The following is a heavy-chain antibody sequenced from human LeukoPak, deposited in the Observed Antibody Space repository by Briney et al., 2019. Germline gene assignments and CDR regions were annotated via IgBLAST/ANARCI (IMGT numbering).Heavy chain of an antibody. J-gene: IGHJ5*02. CDR1: GFTFSSYW. Sequence: GSLRLSCAASGFTFSSYWMHWVRQAPGKGLVWVSRINSDGSSTSHADSVKGRFTISRDNAKNSLYLQMNSLRAEDTAVYYCASFLSSGYYQTWYDPWGQGTLVTVSS. CDR3: ASFLSSGYYQTWYDP. D-gene: IGHD3-22*01. CDR2: INSDGSST. V-gene: IGHV3-74*01.